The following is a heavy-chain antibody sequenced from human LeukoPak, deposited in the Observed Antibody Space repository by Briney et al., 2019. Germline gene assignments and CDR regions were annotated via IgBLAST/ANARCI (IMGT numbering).Heavy chain of an antibody. CDR1: GFTFNAYN. D-gene: IGHD3-9*01. CDR2: INPKSGGA. Sequence: GASVKVSCKASGFTFNAYNIHWVRQAPGQGLEWMGWINPKSGGANYAQKFQGRVTMTWDTSISTAYMELSRLRSDDTAVYYCARLYYDILSSYYYFDYWGQGTLVTVSS. V-gene: IGHV1-2*02. J-gene: IGHJ4*02. CDR3: ARLYYDILSSYYYFDY.